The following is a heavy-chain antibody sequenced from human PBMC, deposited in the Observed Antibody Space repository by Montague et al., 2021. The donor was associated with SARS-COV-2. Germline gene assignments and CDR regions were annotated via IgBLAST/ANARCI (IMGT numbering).Heavy chain of an antibody. CDR2: IYYSGST. D-gene: IGHD3-22*01. V-gene: IGHV4-39*01. CDR3: ASPTYYYDSSGSDAFDI. CDR1: SGSISSSSYY. Sequence: SETLSLTCTVSSGSISSSSYYWGWIRQPPGKGLEWIGSIYYSGSTYYNPSLKSRVTISVDTSKNQFSLKLSSVAAADTTVYYCASPTYYYDSSGSDAFDIWGQGTMVTVSS. J-gene: IGHJ3*02.